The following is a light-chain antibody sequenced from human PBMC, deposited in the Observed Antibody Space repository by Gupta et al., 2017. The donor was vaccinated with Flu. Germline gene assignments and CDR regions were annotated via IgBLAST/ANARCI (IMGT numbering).Light chain of an antibody. CDR1: SSNIGAGYD. V-gene: IGLV1-40*01. CDR3: QSYDNTRMVFGGGTMV. J-gene: IGLJ3*02. Sequence: QSELTQPPSVSGAPGPRVTMSCAGNSSNIGAGYDVRWYQQFPRTAPKLLNYDYRTRPSGVPDRFSFSKSGTSASLAITGLQAEDEAVYYCQSYDNTRMVFGGGTMVFGGGTRLTVL. CDR2: DYR.